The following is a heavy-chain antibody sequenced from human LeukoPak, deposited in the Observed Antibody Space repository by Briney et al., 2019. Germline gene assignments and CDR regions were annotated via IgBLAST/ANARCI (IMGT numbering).Heavy chain of an antibody. CDR1: GFTFSDYA. V-gene: IGHV3-23*01. CDR2: ISGSGAST. Sequence: GGSLRLSCAASGFTFSDYAMSWVRQAPGKGLAWVSGISGSGASTYYADSVKGRFTISRDNSKNTPFLQMNSLRAEDTAVYYCAKDRGHSTGWYTEYWGQGTLVTVSS. CDR3: AKDRGHSTGWYTEY. J-gene: IGHJ4*02. D-gene: IGHD6-19*01.